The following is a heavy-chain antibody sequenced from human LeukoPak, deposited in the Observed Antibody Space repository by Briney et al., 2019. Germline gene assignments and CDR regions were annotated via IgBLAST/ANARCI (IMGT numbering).Heavy chain of an antibody. D-gene: IGHD2-2*01. J-gene: IGHJ4*02. CDR3: ARRCRSTSCYHY. Sequence: SETLSLTCSVSGGSISGSGYYWAWIRQPPGKGLEWSGNSYDSGNTYYNASLKSRVTISVDTPKNQFSLELNSVTAADTAVYFCARRCRSTSCYHYWGQGTLVTVSS. CDR2: SYDSGNT. CDR1: GGSISGSGYY. V-gene: IGHV4-39*01.